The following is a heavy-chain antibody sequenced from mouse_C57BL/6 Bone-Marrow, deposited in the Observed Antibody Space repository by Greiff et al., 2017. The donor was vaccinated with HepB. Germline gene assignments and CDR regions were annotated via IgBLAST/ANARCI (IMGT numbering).Heavy chain of an antibody. CDR3: ALRAWFAY. CDR2: INPNNGGT. CDR1: GYTLTDYY. J-gene: IGHJ3*01. Sequence: VQLQQSGPELVKPGASVKISCKASGYTLTDYYMNWVKQSHGKSLEWIGDINPNNGGTSYNQKFKGKATLTVDKSSSTAYMELRSLTSEDSAVYYCALRAWFAYWGQGTLVTVSA. V-gene: IGHV1-26*01.